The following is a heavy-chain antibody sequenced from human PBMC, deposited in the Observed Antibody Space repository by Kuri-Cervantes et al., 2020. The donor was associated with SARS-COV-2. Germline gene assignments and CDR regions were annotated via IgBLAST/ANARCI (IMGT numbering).Heavy chain of an antibody. D-gene: IGHD2-2*02. J-gene: IGHJ3*02. CDR3: ARVGQDIVVVPAAIPGRYAFDI. Sequence: ASVKVSCKVSGYTLTELSMHWVRQAPGKGLEWMGGFDPEDGETIYAQKFQGRVTMTEDTSTDTAYMELSSLRSEDTAVYYCARVGQDIVVVPAAIPGRYAFDIWGQGTTVTVSS. CDR1: GYTLTELS. CDR2: FDPEDGET. V-gene: IGHV1-24*01.